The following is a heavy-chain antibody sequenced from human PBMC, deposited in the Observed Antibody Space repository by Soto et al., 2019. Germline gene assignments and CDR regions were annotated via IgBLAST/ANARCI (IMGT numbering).Heavy chain of an antibody. J-gene: IGHJ4*02. CDR3: VGEVGGVYFDY. D-gene: IGHD3-16*01. V-gene: IGHV1-69*01. CDR2: IITIFGTA. Sequence: QVQLVKAGAEVKKPGSSVKVSCKASGGTFSSYAISWVRQAPGQGLEWMGGIITIFGTANYAQKFQGRVTITADESTSTAYMELSSLRSEDTAVYYCVGEVGGVYFDYWGQGTLVTVSS. CDR1: GGTFSSYA.